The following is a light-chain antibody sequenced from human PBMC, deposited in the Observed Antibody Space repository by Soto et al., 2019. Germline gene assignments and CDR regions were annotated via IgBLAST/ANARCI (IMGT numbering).Light chain of an antibody. CDR1: QSISTY. CDR3: QQYKSYSRM. V-gene: IGKV1-5*01. CDR2: TTS. Sequence: DIQMTQSPSSLSAYVGARVTITCRASQSISTYLNWYLQKPGKAPNLLIYTTSILESGVPSRFSGSGSGTEFTLTISSLQPDDFATYYCQQYKSYSRMFGQGTKVDI. J-gene: IGKJ1*01.